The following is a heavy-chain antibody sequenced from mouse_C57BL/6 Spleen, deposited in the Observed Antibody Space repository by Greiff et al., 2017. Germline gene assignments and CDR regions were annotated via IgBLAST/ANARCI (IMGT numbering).Heavy chain of an antibody. CDR1: GYTITSYW. V-gene: IGHV1-69*01. D-gene: IGHD1-1*01. CDR3: ARVGYGSSYWFAY. CDR2: IDPSDSYT. Sequence: VQLQQSGAELVMPGASVKLSCKASGYTITSYWMHWVKQRPGQGLEWIGEIDPSDSYTNYNQKFKGKSTLTVDKSSSTAYMQLSSLTSEDSAVYYCARVGYGSSYWFAYWGQGTLVTVSA. J-gene: IGHJ3*01.